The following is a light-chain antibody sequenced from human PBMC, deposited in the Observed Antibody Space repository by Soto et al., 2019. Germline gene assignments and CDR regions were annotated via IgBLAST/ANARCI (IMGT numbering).Light chain of an antibody. J-gene: IGLJ3*02. Sequence: QAVVTQEPSLTVSPGGTVTLTCGSSTGAVTSGHYPYWFQQRPGQAPKTLIYDANNKYPWTPARFSGSLFGGKATLTLSGAQPEDEAEYYCLLQYSEIWVFGGGTKVTVL. CDR3: LLQYSEIWV. CDR2: DAN. V-gene: IGLV7-46*01. CDR1: TGAVTSGHY.